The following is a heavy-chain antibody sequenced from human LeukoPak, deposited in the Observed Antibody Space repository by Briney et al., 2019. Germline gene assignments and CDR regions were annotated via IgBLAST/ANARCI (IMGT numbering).Heavy chain of an antibody. Sequence: GGSLRLSCAASGVTFSSYAMGWVRQAPGKGLEWVSAISATGGSTFYADSVKGRFTISRDNSKNTLYLQMNSVRAEDTAVYYCAKGPLIGWYYFDSWGQGTLVTVSS. CDR3: AKGPLIGWYYFDS. J-gene: IGHJ4*02. CDR2: ISATGGST. D-gene: IGHD2-15*01. V-gene: IGHV3-23*01. CDR1: GVTFSSYA.